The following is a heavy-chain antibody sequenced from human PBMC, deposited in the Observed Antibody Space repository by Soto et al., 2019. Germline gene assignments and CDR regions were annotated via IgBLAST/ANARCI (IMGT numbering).Heavy chain of an antibody. J-gene: IGHJ6*02. V-gene: IGHV1-69*06. Sequence: GASVKVSCKASGATFSSYAISWVRQAPGQGLEWMGGIIPIFGTANYAQKFQGRVTITADKSTSTAYMELSSLRSEDTAVYYCARDPGHSNPTNGYYYYGMDVWDQATTGTVSS. D-gene: IGHD4-4*01. CDR2: IIPIFGTA. CDR1: GATFSSYA. CDR3: ARDPGHSNPTNGYYYYGMDV.